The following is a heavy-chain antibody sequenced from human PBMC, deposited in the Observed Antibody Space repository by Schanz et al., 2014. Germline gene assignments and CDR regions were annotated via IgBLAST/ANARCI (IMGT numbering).Heavy chain of an antibody. V-gene: IGHV1-8*01. CDR2: MNPDSGNT. CDR3: ARGGGPEDVFDI. Sequence: QVQLVQSGAEVKKPGASVRVSCKASGYTFTSYDFNWVRQAPGQGLEWMGWMNPDSGNTGYAQKFQGRVTMTRNTSISTAYMELSSLRSEDTAVYYCARGGGPEDVFDIWGQGTIXTVSS. J-gene: IGHJ3*02. CDR1: GYTFTSYD.